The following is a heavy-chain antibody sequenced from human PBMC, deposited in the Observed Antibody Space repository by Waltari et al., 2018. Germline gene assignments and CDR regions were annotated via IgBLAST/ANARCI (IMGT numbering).Heavy chain of an antibody. CDR2: IYSGGST. Sequence: EVQLVESGGGLVQPGGSLRLSCAGSGFTVSSNYINWVRQTPGKGLEWVSIIYSGGSTYYADSVKGRFTISRDNSKNTLHLQMNSLRAEDTAVYFCSYGRFEYWGQGTLVTVSS. D-gene: IGHD5-18*01. CDR1: GFTVSSNY. J-gene: IGHJ4*02. CDR3: SYGRFEY. V-gene: IGHV3-66*02.